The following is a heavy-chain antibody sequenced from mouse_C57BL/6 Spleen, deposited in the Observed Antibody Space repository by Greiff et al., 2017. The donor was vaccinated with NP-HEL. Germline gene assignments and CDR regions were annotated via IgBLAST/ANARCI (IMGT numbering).Heavy chain of an antibody. Sequence: QVQLQQSGAELVRPGSSVKLSCKASGYTFTSYWMDWVKQRPGQGLEWIGNIYPSDSETHYNQKFKDKATLTVDKSSSTAYMQLSSLTSEDSAVYYCARSGGNPFAYWGQGTLVTVSA. CDR3: ARSGGNPFAY. CDR2: IYPSDSET. D-gene: IGHD2-1*01. CDR1: GYTFTSYW. V-gene: IGHV1-61*01. J-gene: IGHJ3*01.